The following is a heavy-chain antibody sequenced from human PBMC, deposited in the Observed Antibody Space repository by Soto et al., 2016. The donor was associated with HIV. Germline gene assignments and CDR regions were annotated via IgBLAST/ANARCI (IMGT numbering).Heavy chain of an antibody. CDR3: ARNSLNLIAYFDY. Sequence: QVQLVQSGAEVKKPGASVKVSCKTSGYTFSNYDINWVRQATGQGLEWMGWMNPNSANTGYAQKFQGRVTITRNTSISTAYMELSSLRSEDTAVYYCARNSLNLIAYFDYWARKPWSPSPQ. V-gene: IGHV1-8*03. D-gene: IGHD2-15*01. J-gene: IGHJ4*02. CDR2: MNPNSANT. CDR1: GYTFSNYD.